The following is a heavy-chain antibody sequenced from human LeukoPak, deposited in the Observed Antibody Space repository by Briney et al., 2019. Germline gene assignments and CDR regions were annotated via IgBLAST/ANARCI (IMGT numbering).Heavy chain of an antibody. D-gene: IGHD3-16*01. V-gene: IGHV4-38-2*02. CDR2: INHSGST. Sequence: PSETLSLTCTVSGYSISSGYYWGWIRQPPGKGLEWIGEINHSGSTNYNPSPKSRVTISVDTSKNQFSLKLSSVTAPDTAVYYCARLIGLGEVSPYFDSWGQGRLVTVSS. J-gene: IGHJ4*02. CDR3: ARLIGLGEVSPYFDS. CDR1: GYSISSGYY.